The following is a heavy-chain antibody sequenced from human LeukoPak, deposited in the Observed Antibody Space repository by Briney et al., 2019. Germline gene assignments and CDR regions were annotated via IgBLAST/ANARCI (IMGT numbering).Heavy chain of an antibody. J-gene: IGHJ6*02. CDR1: GFTFSSYW. V-gene: IGHV3-7*01. CDR3: ARDSSSSSWAYYYYYGMDV. Sequence: PGGSLRLSCAASGFTFSSYWMSWVRQAPGKGLEWVANIKQDGSEKYYVDSVKGRFTISRDNAKNSLYLQMNSLRAEDTAVYYCARDSSSSSWAYYYYYGMDVWGQGTTVTVSS. CDR2: IKQDGSEK. D-gene: IGHD6-6*01.